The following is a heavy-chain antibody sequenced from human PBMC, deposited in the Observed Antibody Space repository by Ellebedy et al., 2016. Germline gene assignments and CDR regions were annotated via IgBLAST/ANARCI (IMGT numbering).Heavy chain of an antibody. J-gene: IGHJ4*02. CDR3: ARDSAPDY. V-gene: IGHV1-2*02. Sequence: ASVKVSCXASGYTFTAYYLHWIRQAPGQGLEWMGWINPKGGDTNYAQKFQGRVTMTRDTSISTVYMEMSTLRSDDTAVYYCARDSAPDYWGQGTLVTVSS. CDR2: INPKGGDT. CDR1: GYTFTAYY.